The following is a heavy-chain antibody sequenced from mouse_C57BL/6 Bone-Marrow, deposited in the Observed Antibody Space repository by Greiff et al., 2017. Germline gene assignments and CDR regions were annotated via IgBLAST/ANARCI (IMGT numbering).Heavy chain of an antibody. CDR2: ISSGGSYT. J-gene: IGHJ3*01. Sequence: EVQLVESGGDLVKPGGSLKLSCAASGFTFSSYGMSWVRQTPDKRLEWVATISSGGSYTYYPDSVKGRFTISRDNAKNTLYLQMSSLKSEDTAMYYWARPDLAWFAYWGQGSRGTVSA. CDR3: ARPDLAWFAY. CDR1: GFTFSSYG. V-gene: IGHV5-6*01.